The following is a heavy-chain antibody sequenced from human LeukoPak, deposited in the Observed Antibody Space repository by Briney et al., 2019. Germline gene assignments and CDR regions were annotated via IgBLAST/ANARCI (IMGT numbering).Heavy chain of an antibody. CDR2: IYTSGST. V-gene: IGHV4-4*07. CDR1: GGPISNYY. Sequence: SQTLSLTCTVSGGPISNYYWGWIQQPAGEGLEWIGRIYTSGSTNYNPSLKSRVTMSVDTSKNQFSLKLNSVTAADTAMYYCARDSSGNDIWGQGTLVTVSS. D-gene: IGHD3-22*01. CDR3: ARDSSGNDI. J-gene: IGHJ3*02.